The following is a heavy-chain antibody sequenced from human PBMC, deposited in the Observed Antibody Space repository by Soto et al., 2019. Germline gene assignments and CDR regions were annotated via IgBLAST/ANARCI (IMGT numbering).Heavy chain of an antibody. CDR3: ATFSAWMPIHHHRLAF. D-gene: IGHD2-2*01. V-gene: IGHV1-24*01. J-gene: IGHJ6*02. CDR2: FDPEDGET. Sequence: GASVKVSCKVSGHTLTELSMHWVRQAPGKGPEWMGGFDPEDGETIYAQKFQGRVTMTEDTSTDTAYMELRSLRSEDTAVYYCATFSAWMPIHHHRLAFCGQGSTVPGSS. CDR1: GHTLTELS.